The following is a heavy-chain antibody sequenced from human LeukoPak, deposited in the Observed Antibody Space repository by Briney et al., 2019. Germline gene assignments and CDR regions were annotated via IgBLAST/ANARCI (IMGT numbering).Heavy chain of an antibody. CDR3: GRGARGEVSFDY. D-gene: IGHD3-16*01. Sequence: GASVTVSCKASGGTFSIYAISWVRQAPGQGLEWMGGIIPIFGTANYAQKFQGRVTITADESTSTAYMELSSLRSEDTAVYYCGRGARGEVSFDYWGQGTLVSVSP. V-gene: IGHV1-69*13. CDR2: IIPIFGTA. CDR1: GGTFSIYA. J-gene: IGHJ4*02.